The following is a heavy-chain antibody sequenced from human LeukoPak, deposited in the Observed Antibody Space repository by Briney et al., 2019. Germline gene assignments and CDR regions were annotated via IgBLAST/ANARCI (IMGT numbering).Heavy chain of an antibody. CDR2: IYYSGST. Sequence: PSETLSLTCSVSGDSISSYYWSWIRQPPGKGLEWIGYIYYSGSTNYNPSLKSRVTISVDTFKNQFSLKLSSVTAADTAVYYCARGMVRGVFGYWGQGTLVTVSS. J-gene: IGHJ4*02. CDR3: ARGMVRGVFGY. V-gene: IGHV4-59*12. CDR1: GDSISSYY. D-gene: IGHD3-10*01.